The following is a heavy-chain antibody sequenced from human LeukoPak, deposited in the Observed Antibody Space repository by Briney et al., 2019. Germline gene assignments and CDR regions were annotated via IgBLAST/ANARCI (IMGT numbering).Heavy chain of an antibody. CDR3: AKEVEGSSGWFSYYYYGMDV. Sequence: GGSLRLSCAASGFTFSSYAMSWVRQAPGKGLEWVSAISGSGGSTYYADSVKGWFTISRDNSKNTLYLQMNSLRAEDTAVYYCAKEVEGSSGWFSYYYYGMDVWGQGTTVTVSS. D-gene: IGHD6-19*01. V-gene: IGHV3-23*01. J-gene: IGHJ6*02. CDR1: GFTFSSYA. CDR2: ISGSGGST.